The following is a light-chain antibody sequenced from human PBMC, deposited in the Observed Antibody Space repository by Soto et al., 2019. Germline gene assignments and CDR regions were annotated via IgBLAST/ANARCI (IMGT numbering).Light chain of an antibody. CDR3: SSHTSSNSWV. J-gene: IGLJ3*02. V-gene: IGLV2-14*01. CDR1: SSDVGGYNY. Sequence: QSALTQPASVSGSPGQSIIISCTGTSSDVGGYNYVSWYQQYPGKAPKLMIYEVSNRPSGVSNRFSGSKSSNTASLTISGLQTEDEADYYCSSHTSSNSWVFGGGTKVTVL. CDR2: EVS.